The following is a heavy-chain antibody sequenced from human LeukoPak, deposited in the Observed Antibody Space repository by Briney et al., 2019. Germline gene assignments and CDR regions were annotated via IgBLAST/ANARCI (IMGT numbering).Heavy chain of an antibody. J-gene: IGHJ5*02. Sequence: SETLSLTCTVSGGSISSSSYYWGWIRQPPGKGLEWIGSIYYSGSTYYNPSLKSRVTISVDTSKNQFSLKLSSVTAADTAVYYCARHPVDDIASMRGWFDPWGQGTLVTVSS. CDR2: IYYSGST. CDR3: ARHPVDDIASMRGWFDP. CDR1: GGSISSSSYY. D-gene: IGHD3-9*01. V-gene: IGHV4-39*01.